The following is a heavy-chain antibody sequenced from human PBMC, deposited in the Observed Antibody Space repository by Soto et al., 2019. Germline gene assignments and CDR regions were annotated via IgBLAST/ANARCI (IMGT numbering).Heavy chain of an antibody. CDR2: IYFTGST. Sequence: QVQLQESGPGLVKPSETLSLTCSVSGDSISTFYWSWIRQPPGKGLEWIGYIYFTGSTDYNPSLESRVTISVDTSKNQFSLRLSSVTAADTATYYCARAISSSIPSYFDHWGQGTLVTVSS. D-gene: IGHD2-21*01. CDR1: GDSISTFY. V-gene: IGHV4-59*01. J-gene: IGHJ4*02. CDR3: ARAISSSIPSYFDH.